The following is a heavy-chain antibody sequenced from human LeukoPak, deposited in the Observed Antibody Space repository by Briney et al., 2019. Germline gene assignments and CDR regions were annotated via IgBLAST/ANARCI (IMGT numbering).Heavy chain of an antibody. CDR1: GGTFSSYA. J-gene: IGHJ4*02. V-gene: IGHV1-69*05. D-gene: IGHD5-24*01. CDR2: IIPIFGTA. CDR3: ARNSAITGLFDY. Sequence: SVKVSCKASGGTFSSYAISWVRQAPGQGLECMGRIIPIFGTANYAQKFQGRVTITTDKSTSTAYMELSSLRSEDTAVYYCARNSAITGLFDYGGQGTLVTVSS.